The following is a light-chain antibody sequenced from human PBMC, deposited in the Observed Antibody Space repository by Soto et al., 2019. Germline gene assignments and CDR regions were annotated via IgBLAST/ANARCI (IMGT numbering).Light chain of an antibody. Sequence: IVLTPSPDTLSLKQGKGAVLSARAGQSVRSSYVARYQQTPGQTPRLLIYAASSRATGIPDRFSGSGSGTDFSLTISRLEAEDFAVYYWQQYGSSPRTFGQGTKVDTK. J-gene: IGKJ1*01. CDR2: AAS. CDR1: QSVRSSY. CDR3: QQYGSSPRT. V-gene: IGKV3-20*01.